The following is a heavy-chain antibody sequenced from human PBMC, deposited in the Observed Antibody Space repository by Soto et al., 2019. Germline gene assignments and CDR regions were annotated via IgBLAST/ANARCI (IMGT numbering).Heavy chain of an antibody. J-gene: IGHJ6*02. CDR3: ARAPLGYCSSTSCYADYYYYGMDV. CDR1: GGTFSSYA. D-gene: IGHD2-2*01. V-gene: IGHV1-69*01. Sequence: QVQLVQSGAEVKKPGSSVKVSCKASGGTFSSYAISWVRQAPGQGLEWMGGIIPIFGTANYAQKFQGRVTITADESTSTANMELSSLRSEDTAVYYCARAPLGYCSSTSCYADYYYYGMDVWGQGTTVTVSS. CDR2: IIPIFGTA.